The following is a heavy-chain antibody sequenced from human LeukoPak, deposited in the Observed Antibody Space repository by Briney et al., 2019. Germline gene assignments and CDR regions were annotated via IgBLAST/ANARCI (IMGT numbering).Heavy chain of an antibody. J-gene: IGHJ4*02. CDR2: ISGNAGTT. V-gene: IGHV3-23*01. Sequence: GGSLRLSCAASGFTFSNRGMTWVRQAPGKGLEWVSFISGNAGTTYYADSVKGRFTISRDNSKNTLYLQMNGLRAEDTAVYYCAKVGSSWGFGDYWGQGTLVTVSS. CDR3: AKVGSSWGFGDY. D-gene: IGHD3-10*01. CDR1: GFTFSNRG.